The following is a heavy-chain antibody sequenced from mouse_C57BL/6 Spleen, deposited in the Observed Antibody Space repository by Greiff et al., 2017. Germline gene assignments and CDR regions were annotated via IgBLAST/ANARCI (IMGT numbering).Heavy chain of an antibody. V-gene: IGHV5-6*02. CDR2: ISSGGSYT. Sequence: EVMLVESGGDLVKPGGSLKLSCAASGFTFSSYGMSWVRQTPDKRLEWVATISSGGSYTYYPDSVKGRFTLSRDNAKNTLYLQMCSLKSEDTAMYYCARHYYVSSSGYFDVWGTGTTVTVSS. CDR3: ARHYYVSSSGYFDV. J-gene: IGHJ1*03. CDR1: GFTFSSYG. D-gene: IGHD1-1*01.